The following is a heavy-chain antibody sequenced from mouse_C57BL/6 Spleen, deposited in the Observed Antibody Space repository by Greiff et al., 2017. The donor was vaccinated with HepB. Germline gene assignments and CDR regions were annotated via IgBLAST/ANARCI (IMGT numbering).Heavy chain of an antibody. CDR3: ARSNYDYDGCYYAMDY. Sequence: QVQLQQPGAELVKPGASVKMSCKASGYTFTSYWITWVKQRPGQGLEWIGDIYPGSGSTNYNEKFKSKATLTVDTSSSTAYMRLSSLTSEDSAVYYCARSNYDYDGCYYAMDYWGQGTSVTVSS. CDR2: IYPGSGST. CDR1: GYTFTSYW. D-gene: IGHD2-4*01. V-gene: IGHV1-55*01. J-gene: IGHJ4*01.